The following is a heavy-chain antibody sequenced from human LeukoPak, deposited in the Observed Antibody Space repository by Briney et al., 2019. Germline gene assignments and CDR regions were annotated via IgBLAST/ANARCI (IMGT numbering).Heavy chain of an antibody. V-gene: IGHV3-33*01. CDR3: ARAGYGDPHFDF. J-gene: IGHJ4*02. D-gene: IGHD4-17*01. CDR1: GFTFSNYG. Sequence: WGSLTLSCAASGFTFSNYGMHWVRQAPGKGLEWVAAIWYDGSNKYYGDSVKGRFTISRDNSKNTLYLQMDSLRAEDTAAYYCARAGYGDPHFDFWGQGTRVCLSS. CDR2: IWYDGSNK.